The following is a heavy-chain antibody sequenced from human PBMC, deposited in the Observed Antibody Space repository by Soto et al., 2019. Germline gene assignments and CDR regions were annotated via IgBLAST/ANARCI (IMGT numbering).Heavy chain of an antibody. CDR1: GGTFISYT. J-gene: IGHJ5*02. CDR3: ARVNGGIAAAES. CDR2: IIPILGIA. D-gene: IGHD6-13*01. V-gene: IGHV1-69*02. Sequence: SVQVSCKASGGTFISYTISWVRQAPGQGLEWMGRIIPILGIANYAQKFQGRVTITADKSTSTAYMELSSLRSEDTAVYYCARVNGGIAAAESWGQGTLVTVSS.